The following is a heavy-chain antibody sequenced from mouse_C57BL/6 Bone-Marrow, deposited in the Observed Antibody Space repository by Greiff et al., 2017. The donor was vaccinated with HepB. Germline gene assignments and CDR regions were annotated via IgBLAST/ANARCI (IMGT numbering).Heavy chain of an antibody. CDR2: IYPGGGYT. V-gene: IGHV1-63*01. CDR3: AIDFITTVVAHWYFDV. J-gene: IGHJ1*03. D-gene: IGHD1-1*01. CDR1: GYTFTNYW. Sequence: QVQLQQSGAELVRPGTSVKMSCKASGYTFTNYWIGWAKQRPGHGLEWIGDIYPGGGYTNYNEKFKGKATLTADKSSSTAYMELRSLTSEDSAVYFCAIDFITTVVAHWYFDVWGTGTTVTVSS.